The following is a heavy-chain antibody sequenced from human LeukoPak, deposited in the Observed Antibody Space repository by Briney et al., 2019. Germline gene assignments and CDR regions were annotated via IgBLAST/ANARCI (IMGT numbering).Heavy chain of an antibody. J-gene: IGHJ4*02. Sequence: GGSLRLSCAASGFTFSSYSMNWVRQAPGKGLEWVSSISSSSSYIYYADSVKGRFTISRDNAKNSLYLQMNSLRAEDTAVYYCARWDYGDQFFDYWGQGTLVTASS. CDR2: ISSSSSYI. D-gene: IGHD4-17*01. V-gene: IGHV3-21*01. CDR3: ARWDYGDQFFDY. CDR1: GFTFSSYS.